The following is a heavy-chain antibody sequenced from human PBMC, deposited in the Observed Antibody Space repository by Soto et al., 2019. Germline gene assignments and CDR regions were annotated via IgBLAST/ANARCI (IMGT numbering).Heavy chain of an antibody. CDR3: ASAGYSSSWYGNSADWFDP. CDR1: GGSISSYY. D-gene: IGHD6-13*01. J-gene: IGHJ5*02. V-gene: IGHV4-59*01. Sequence: AXGTLALTCTVSGGSISSYYWSGIRQPPGKGLEWIGYIYYSGSTNYNPSLKSRVTISVDTSKNQFSLKLSSVTAADTAVYYCASAGYSSSWYGNSADWFDPWGQGTLVTVSS. CDR2: IYYSGST.